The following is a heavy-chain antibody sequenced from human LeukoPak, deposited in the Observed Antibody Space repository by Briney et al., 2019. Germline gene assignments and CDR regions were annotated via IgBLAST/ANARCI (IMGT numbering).Heavy chain of an antibody. J-gene: IGHJ4*02. Sequence: GRSLRLSCAASGFTFDDYAMHWVRQAPGKGLKCVSGISWNSGSIGYADSVKGRFTISRDNAKNSLYLQMNSLRAEDTALYYCAKDLAAAVTGGFDYWGQGTPVTVSS. CDR2: ISWNSGSI. CDR1: GFTFDDYA. D-gene: IGHD6-13*01. V-gene: IGHV3-9*01. CDR3: AKDLAAAVTGGFDY.